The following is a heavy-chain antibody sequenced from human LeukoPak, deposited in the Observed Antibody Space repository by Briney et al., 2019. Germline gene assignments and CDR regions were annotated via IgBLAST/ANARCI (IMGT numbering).Heavy chain of an antibody. CDR2: IYYSGST. CDR1: GGSISSSSYY. J-gene: IGHJ5*02. V-gene: IGHV4-39*07. D-gene: IGHD3-16*01. CDR3: ARAGEYVGWFDP. Sequence: SETLSLTCTVSGGSISSSSYYWGWIRQPPGKGLEWIGSIYYSGSTYYNPSLKSRVTISVDTSKNQFSLKLSSVTAADTAVYYCARAGEYVGWFDPWGQGTLVTVSS.